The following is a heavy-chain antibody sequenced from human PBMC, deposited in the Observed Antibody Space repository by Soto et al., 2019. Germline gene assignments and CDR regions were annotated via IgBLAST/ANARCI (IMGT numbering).Heavy chain of an antibody. CDR2: IWYDGSNK. CDR3: ARYYSDSSGYYPYYFDH. D-gene: IGHD3-22*01. CDR1: GFTFGSYG. V-gene: IGHV3-33*01. J-gene: IGHJ4*02. Sequence: GGSLRLSCAASGFTFGSYGMHWVRQTPGKGLEWVAVIWYDGSNKYYADSVKGCFTISRDNSKNTLYLQINSLRAEDTAVYYCARYYSDSSGYYPYYFDHWGQGTLVTVSS.